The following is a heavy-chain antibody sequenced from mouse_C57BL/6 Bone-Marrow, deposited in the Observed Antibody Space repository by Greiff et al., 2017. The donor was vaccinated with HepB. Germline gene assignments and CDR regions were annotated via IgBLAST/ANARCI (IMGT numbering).Heavy chain of an antibody. CDR2: IDPEDGET. CDR1: GFNIKDYY. CDR3: ASPGDWFAY. V-gene: IGHV14-2*01. Sequence: EVQLQQSGAELVKPGASVKLSCTASGFNIKDYYMHWVKQRTEQGLEWIGRIDPEDGETKYAPKFQGKATITADTSSNTAYLQISSLTSEDTAVYYCASPGDWFAYWGQGTLVTVSA. J-gene: IGHJ3*01.